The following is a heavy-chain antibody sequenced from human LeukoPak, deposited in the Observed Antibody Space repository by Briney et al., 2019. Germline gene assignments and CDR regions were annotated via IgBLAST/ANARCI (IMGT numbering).Heavy chain of an antibody. J-gene: IGHJ6*03. Sequence: GGSLRLSCAASGFTFSSYWMSWVRQAPGKGLEWVANIKQDGSEKYYVDSVKGRFTISRDNAKNSLYLHMNSLRAEDTAVYYCASLYSGSYFYYYYYYMDVWGKGTTVTVSS. CDR2: IKQDGSEK. CDR3: ASLYSGSYFYYYYYYMDV. CDR1: GFTFSSYW. V-gene: IGHV3-7*01. D-gene: IGHD1-26*01.